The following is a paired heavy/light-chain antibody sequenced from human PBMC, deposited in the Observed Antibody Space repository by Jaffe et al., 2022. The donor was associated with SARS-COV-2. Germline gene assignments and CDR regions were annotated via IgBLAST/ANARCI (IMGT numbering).Light chain of an antibody. V-gene: IGLV1-47*01. CDR1: SSNIVNNY. CDR3: AAWDDSLSGWV. Sequence: QSVLTQPPSASGAPGQGVTISCSGSSSNIVNNYVYWYQHLPGTAPKLLIYRNNQRPSGVPDRFSGSKSGTSASLAISGLRSEDEADYYCAAWDDSLSGWVFGGGTKLTVL. CDR2: RNN. J-gene: IGLJ3*02.
Heavy chain of an antibody. J-gene: IGHJ3*02. V-gene: IGHV1-3*01. D-gene: IGHD3-22*01. Sequence: QVQLVQSGTEVKKPGASVKISCKTSGYTFTDYNIHWVRQAPGQRLEWMGWISAGSGNTKFPQKFQGRVTITRDTSANTVYMDLSSLRSEDTAVYYCARLLMFYYDSRDAFDIWGQGTMVTVSS. CDR3: ARLLMFYYDSRDAFDI. CDR2: ISAGSGNT. CDR1: GYTFTDYN.